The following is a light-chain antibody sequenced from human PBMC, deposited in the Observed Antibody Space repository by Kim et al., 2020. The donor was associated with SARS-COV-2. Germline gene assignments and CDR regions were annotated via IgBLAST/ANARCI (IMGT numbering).Light chain of an antibody. J-gene: IGLJ3*02. Sequence: NFMLTQPHSVSESPGKTVTISCTRSSGSIASNYVQWYQQRPGSFPTTVIYENSQRPSGVPDRFSGSIDSSSNSASLTISGLKTEDGADYYCQSFDSINQVFGGGTKVTVL. V-gene: IGLV6-57*01. CDR1: SGSIASNY. CDR3: QSFDSINQV. CDR2: ENS.